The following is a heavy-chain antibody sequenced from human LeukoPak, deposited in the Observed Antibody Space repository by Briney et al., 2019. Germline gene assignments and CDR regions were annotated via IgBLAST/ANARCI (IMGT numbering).Heavy chain of an antibody. CDR1: GGSISSYY. CDR2: IYTSGST. V-gene: IGHV4-4*07. CDR3: ARGRVPEPKHRVVVVAALDY. D-gene: IGHD2-15*01. Sequence: SETLSLTCTVSGGSISSYYWSWIRQPAGKGLEWIGRIYTSGSTNYNPSLKSRVTMSVDTSKNQFSLKLSSVTAADTAVYYCARGRVPEPKHRVVVVAALDYWGQGTLVTVSS. J-gene: IGHJ4*02.